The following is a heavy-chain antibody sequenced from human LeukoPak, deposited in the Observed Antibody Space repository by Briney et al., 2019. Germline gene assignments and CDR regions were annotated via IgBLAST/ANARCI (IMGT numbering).Heavy chain of an antibody. CDR2: IYYSGST. V-gene: IGHV4-59*01. CDR3: ARVAGYSSFYYFQGMDV. CDR1: GGSISSYY. Sequence: PSETLSLTCTVSGGSISSYYWSWIRQPPGKGLEWIGYIYYSGSTNYNPSLKSRVTISVDTSKNQFSLKLSSVTAADTAVYYCARVAGYSSFYYFQGMDVWGQGTTVTVSS. D-gene: IGHD6-13*01. J-gene: IGHJ6*02.